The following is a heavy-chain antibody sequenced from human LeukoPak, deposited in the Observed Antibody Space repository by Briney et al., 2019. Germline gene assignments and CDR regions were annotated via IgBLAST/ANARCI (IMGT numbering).Heavy chain of an antibody. J-gene: IGHJ3*02. CDR2: MRYDGSNK. CDR3: ARVLRYDNSGHDSFDI. D-gene: IGHD3-22*01. V-gene: IGHV3-30*02. CDR1: GFTFSSYG. Sequence: GGSLRLSCAASGFTFSSYGMHWVRQAPGKGLEWVAFMRYDGSNKYYADSVKGRFTISRDNSKNTLYLQMNSLRAEDTAVYYCARVLRYDNSGHDSFDIWGQGTMVIVSS.